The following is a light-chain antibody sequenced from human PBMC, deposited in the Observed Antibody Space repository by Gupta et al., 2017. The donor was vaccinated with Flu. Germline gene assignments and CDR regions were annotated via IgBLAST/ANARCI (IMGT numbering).Light chain of an antibody. CDR3: AVSDDSLSGQV. CDR2: KND. CDR1: SPNIGGDY. Sequence: QPVLIQPPSASGAPGQRVTISCSGSSPNIGGDYVYWYQQFTGAAPTHLIYKNDQRPSGVPDRFSGCKTGPSAALPTSRLRAEDDADYYCAVSDDSLSGQVFGGGTQLTVL. V-gene: IGLV1-47*01. J-gene: IGLJ3*02.